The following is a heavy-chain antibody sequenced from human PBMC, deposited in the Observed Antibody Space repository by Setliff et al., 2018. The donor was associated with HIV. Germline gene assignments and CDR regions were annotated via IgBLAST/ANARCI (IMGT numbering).Heavy chain of an antibody. CDR3: ARDAHGGNSPFFDI. CDR1: GFTFSDSN. CDR2: ISSRSGYT. D-gene: IGHD2-21*01. J-gene: IGHJ3*02. Sequence: GGSLRLSCAASGFTFSDSNMGWIRQAPGKGLEWVSYISSRSGYTNYADSVEGRFTISRDNGKNSLFLQMNSLRGEDTAAYYCARDAHGGNSPFFDIWGQGTMVTVSS. V-gene: IGHV3-11*05.